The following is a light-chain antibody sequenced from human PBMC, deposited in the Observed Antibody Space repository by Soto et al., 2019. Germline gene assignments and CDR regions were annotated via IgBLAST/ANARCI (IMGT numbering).Light chain of an antibody. V-gene: IGKV3-15*01. CDR1: QSVSSN. Sequence: EIVMTQSPSTLSVSPGERATLSCRASQSVSSNLAWYQQKPGQAPRLLIYGASTRATGIPARFSDSGSRTEFTLTLSSLQSEDFALHYCQQYKNCPWTFAQGTNVEIK. CDR2: GAS. J-gene: IGKJ1*01. CDR3: QQYKNCPWT.